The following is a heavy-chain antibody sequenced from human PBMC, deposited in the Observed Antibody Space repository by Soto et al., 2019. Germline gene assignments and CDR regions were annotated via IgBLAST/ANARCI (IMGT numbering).Heavy chain of an antibody. CDR1: GYTFTSYD. V-gene: IGHV1-8*01. CDR3: AREGGGVLVTAASYYYYGMDV. CDR2: MNPNSGNT. D-gene: IGHD2-2*01. Sequence: QVQLVQSGAEVKKPGASVKVSCKASGYTFTSYDINWVRQATGQGLEWMGWMNPNSGNTGYAQKFQCRVTMTRNTSLSTAYMELSSLRSEATAVYYCAREGGGVLVTAASYYYYGMDVWGQGTTVTVSS. J-gene: IGHJ6*02.